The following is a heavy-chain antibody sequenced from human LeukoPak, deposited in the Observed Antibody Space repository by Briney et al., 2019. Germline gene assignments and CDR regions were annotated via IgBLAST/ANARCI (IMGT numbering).Heavy chain of an antibody. J-gene: IGHJ4*02. CDR1: GGSISSSRCY. Sequence: SETLSLTCTVSGGSISSSRCYWGWIRQPPGKGLEWIGSMYYSGSTYYNPSLKSRVTISVDTSKNQFSLKLSSVTAADTAVYYCATVSDQLDYWGQGTLVTVSA. D-gene: IGHD2/OR15-2a*01. CDR2: MYYSGST. V-gene: IGHV4-39*01. CDR3: ATVSDQLDY.